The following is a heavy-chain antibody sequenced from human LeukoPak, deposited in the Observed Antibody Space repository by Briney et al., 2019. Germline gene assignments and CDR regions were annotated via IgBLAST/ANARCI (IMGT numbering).Heavy chain of an antibody. V-gene: IGHV3-48*04. Sequence: AGGSLRLSCAASGFTFSSYSMNWVRQAPGKGLEWVSYISSSSSTIYYADSVKGRFTISRDNAKNSLYLQMNSLRAEDTAVYYCARGGYDILTGSLKFDPWGQGTLVTVSS. CDR1: GFTFSSYS. J-gene: IGHJ5*02. CDR3: ARGGYDILTGSLKFDP. CDR2: ISSSSSTI. D-gene: IGHD3-9*01.